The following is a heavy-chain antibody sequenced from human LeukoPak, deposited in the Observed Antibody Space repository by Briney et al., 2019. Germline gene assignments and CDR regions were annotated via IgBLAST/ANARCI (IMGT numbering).Heavy chain of an antibody. J-gene: IGHJ5*02. CDR1: GGSFSGYY. D-gene: IGHD2-2*01. V-gene: IGHV4-34*01. Sequence: PSETLSLXCAVYGGSFSGYYWSWIRQPPGKGLDWIGEINHSGSTNYNPSLKSRVTISVDTSKNQFSLKLSSVTAADTAVYYCARVPRPDIVVVPAAYNWFDPWGQGTLVTVSS. CDR2: INHSGST. CDR3: ARVPRPDIVVVPAAYNWFDP.